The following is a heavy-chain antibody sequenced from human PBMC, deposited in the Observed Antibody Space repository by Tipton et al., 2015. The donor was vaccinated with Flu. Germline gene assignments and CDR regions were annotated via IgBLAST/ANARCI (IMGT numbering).Heavy chain of an antibody. CDR2: IKQDGSEK. Sequence: SLRLSCAASGLTFSHYWMSWVRQAPGKGLEWVANIKQDGSEKYYVDSVKGRSTMSRDNAKNSLYLQMNSLRAEDTAVYYCARGLLWDVAGDDAFDIWGQGTMVTVSS. D-gene: IGHD1-26*01. V-gene: IGHV3-7*01. J-gene: IGHJ3*02. CDR1: GLTFSHYW. CDR3: ARGLLWDVAGDDAFDI.